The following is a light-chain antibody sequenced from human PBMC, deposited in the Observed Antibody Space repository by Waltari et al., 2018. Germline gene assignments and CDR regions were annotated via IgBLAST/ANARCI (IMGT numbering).Light chain of an antibody. CDR3: NSRDTSGNHVV. CDR2: GKN. Sequence: SSELTQDPAVSVALGQTVRIKCQGDSLRSYYASWYQQKPGQAPVLVIYGKNNRPSGIPDRFSGSTSGNTASLTISGAHAEDEADYYCNSRDTSGNHVVFGGGTKLTVL. J-gene: IGLJ2*01. V-gene: IGLV3-19*01. CDR1: SLRSYY.